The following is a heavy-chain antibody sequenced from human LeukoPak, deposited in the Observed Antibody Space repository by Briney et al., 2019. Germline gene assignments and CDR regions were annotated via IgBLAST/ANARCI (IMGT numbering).Heavy chain of an antibody. D-gene: IGHD3-10*01. CDR1: GFTFSSYA. CDR3: AKDDRLSSGYGSSDY. V-gene: IGHV3-23*01. J-gene: IGHJ4*02. CDR2: ISGSGGNT. Sequence: PGGSLRLSCAASGFTFSSYAMSWVRQAPGKGLEWVSGISGSGGNTYYADSVKGRFTISRDNSKNTLYLQMNSLRAEDTAVYYCAKDDRLSSGYGSSDYWGQGTLVTVSS.